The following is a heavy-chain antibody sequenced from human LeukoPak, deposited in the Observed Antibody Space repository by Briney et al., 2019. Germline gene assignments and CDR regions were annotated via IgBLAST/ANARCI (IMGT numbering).Heavy chain of an antibody. Sequence: SETLSLTCTVSGGSISTYYWNWIRQPPGKGLEWIGYIYHSGSTNYNPSLQGRVTISVDTSKNQFSLNLNSVTAADTAVYYCARGGAARLHFQNWGQGTLVTVSS. CDR1: GGSISTYY. J-gene: IGHJ1*01. CDR3: ARGGAARLHFQN. CDR2: IYHSGST. D-gene: IGHD6-6*01. V-gene: IGHV4-59*01.